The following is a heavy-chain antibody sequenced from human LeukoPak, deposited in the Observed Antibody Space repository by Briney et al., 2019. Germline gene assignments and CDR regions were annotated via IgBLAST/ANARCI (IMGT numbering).Heavy chain of an antibody. CDR1: GFTFNNYA. J-gene: IGHJ4*02. D-gene: IGHD6-13*01. V-gene: IGHV3-48*01. CDR3: ARASETYIAAAGKPFDY. Sequence: GGSLRLSCVASGFTFNNYAMNWVRQAPGKGLEWVSYISSSGSSIYYADSVKGRFTISRDNAKNSLYLQMNSPRAEDTAVYYCARASETYIAAAGKPFDYWGQGTLVTVSS. CDR2: ISSSGSSI.